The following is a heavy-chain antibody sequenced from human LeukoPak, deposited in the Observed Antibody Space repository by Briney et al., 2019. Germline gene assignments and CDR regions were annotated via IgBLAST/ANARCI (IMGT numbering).Heavy chain of an antibody. V-gene: IGHV3-33*01. J-gene: IGHJ4*02. CDR1: GFTFGGYG. CDR2: IAYDGSRA. D-gene: IGHD6-19*01. Sequence: GGSLRLSCAGSGFTFGGYGMHWFRQTPGKGLEWVAGIAYDGSRARYADSVKGRFTISRDNSKNTMSVQMGDLRAEDTAVYYCTRYNSDHFDYWGQGTLVTVSS. CDR3: TRYNSDHFDY.